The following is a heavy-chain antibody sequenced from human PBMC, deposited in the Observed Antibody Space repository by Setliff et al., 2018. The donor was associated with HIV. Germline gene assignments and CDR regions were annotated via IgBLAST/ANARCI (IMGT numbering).Heavy chain of an antibody. CDR3: ARDVEHMMDV. J-gene: IGHJ6*02. V-gene: IGHV1-18*01. CDR2: ISTYSDET. Sequence: ASVKVSCKPSGYTFTTEGLSWVRQAPGQGLEWMGWISTYSDETSYSQNFQGRVTMTTDTSTSTAYMELRSLGSDDTAVYFCARDVEHMMDVWGQGTTVTVSS. CDR1: GYTFTTEG.